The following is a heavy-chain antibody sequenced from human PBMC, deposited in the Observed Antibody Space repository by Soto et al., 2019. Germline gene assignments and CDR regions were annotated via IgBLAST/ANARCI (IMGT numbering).Heavy chain of an antibody. CDR3: ARHDGFSSGWVFDY. Sequence: SETLALTCTVSGGSISSGGYSWSWIRQPPGKGLEWIGYIYYRGSTYSNPSLKSRVTISVDRSNNQLSLRLRSVTAADTAIYYCARHDGFSSGWVFDYWGHGTLVTVSS. J-gene: IGHJ4*01. CDR2: IYYRGST. D-gene: IGHD6-19*01. V-gene: IGHV4-30-2*03. CDR1: GGSISSGGYS.